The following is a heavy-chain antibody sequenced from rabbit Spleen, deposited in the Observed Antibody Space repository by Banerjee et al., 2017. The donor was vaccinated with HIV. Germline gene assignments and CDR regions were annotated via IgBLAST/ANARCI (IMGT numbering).Heavy chain of an antibody. J-gene: IGHJ6*01. V-gene: IGHV1S40*01. Sequence: QSLEESGGDLVKPGASLTLTCKASGLDLSANYWICWVRQAPGKGLEWIACIDVVRSGTTYYANWAKGRFTISKTSSTTVTLQMTSLTAADTATYFCARDAGTSFSTYGMDLWGQGTLVTVS. CDR1: GLDLSANYW. CDR3: ARDAGTSFSTYGMDL. CDR2: IDVVRSGTT. D-gene: IGHD4-2*01.